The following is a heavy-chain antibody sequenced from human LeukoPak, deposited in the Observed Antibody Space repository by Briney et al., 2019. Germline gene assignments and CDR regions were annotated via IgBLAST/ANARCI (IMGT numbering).Heavy chain of an antibody. CDR1: GFTFSNYA. CDR3: AKERDFWSGYYPFDY. Sequence: GGSLRLSCAASGFTFSNYAMSWVRQAPGKGLEWVSAISGSGGSTYYADSVKGRFTISRDNSKNTLYLQMNSLRAEDTAVYYCAKERDFWSGYYPFDYWGQGTLVTVSS. D-gene: IGHD3-3*01. V-gene: IGHV3-23*01. CDR2: ISGSGGST. J-gene: IGHJ4*02.